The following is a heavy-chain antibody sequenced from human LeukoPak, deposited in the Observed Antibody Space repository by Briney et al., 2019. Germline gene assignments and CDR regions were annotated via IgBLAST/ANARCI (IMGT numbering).Heavy chain of an antibody. J-gene: IGHJ4*02. CDR1: GFTFSSYA. D-gene: IGHD2-21*02. Sequence: GGSLRLSCAASGFTFSSYAMSWVRQAPGKGLEWVSAISGSGGSTYYADSVKGRFTISRDDSKNTLYLQMNSLRAEDTAVYYCARGIIVVVTDIDYWGQGTLVTVSS. V-gene: IGHV3-23*01. CDR3: ARGIIVVVTDIDY. CDR2: ISGSGGST.